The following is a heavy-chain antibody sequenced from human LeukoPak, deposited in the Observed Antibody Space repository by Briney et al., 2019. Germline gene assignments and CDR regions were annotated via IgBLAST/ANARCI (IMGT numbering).Heavy chain of an antibody. CDR2: IGWNSGSI. D-gene: IGHD1-26*01. Sequence: GRSLRLSCAASGFTFDDYAMHWVRQAPGKGLEWVSGIGWNSGSIGYADSVKGRFTISRDNAKNSLYLQMNSLRAEDTALYYCAKGGRIVGATYDAFDIWGQGTMVTVSS. J-gene: IGHJ3*02. CDR1: GFTFDDYA. V-gene: IGHV3-9*01. CDR3: AKGGRIVGATYDAFDI.